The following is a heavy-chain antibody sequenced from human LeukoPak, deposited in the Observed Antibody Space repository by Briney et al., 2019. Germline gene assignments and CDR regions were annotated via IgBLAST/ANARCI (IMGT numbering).Heavy chain of an antibody. CDR3: AKARGLIGGAFDI. Sequence: GGSLRLSCAASGFTFDDYIMHWVRHAPGKGLEWVSLISWDGDTTYYADSVKGRFTISRDNSKNSLYLLMNSLTTEDTALYYCAKARGLIGGAFDIWGRGTMVTVSS. D-gene: IGHD3-22*01. V-gene: IGHV3-43*01. CDR2: ISWDGDTT. CDR1: GFTFDDYI. J-gene: IGHJ3*02.